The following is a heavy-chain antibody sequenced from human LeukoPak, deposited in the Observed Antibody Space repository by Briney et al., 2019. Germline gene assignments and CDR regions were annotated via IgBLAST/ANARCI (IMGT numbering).Heavy chain of an antibody. Sequence: GGSLRLSCAASGFTFSSYAMHWVRQAPGKGLEWVAVISYDGSNKYYADSVKGRFTISRDNSKNTLYLQMNSLRAEDTAVYYCAREHVVVAALDYWGQGTLVTVSS. V-gene: IGHV3-30-3*01. CDR1: GFTFSSYA. D-gene: IGHD2-15*01. J-gene: IGHJ4*02. CDR3: AREHVVVAALDY. CDR2: ISYDGSNK.